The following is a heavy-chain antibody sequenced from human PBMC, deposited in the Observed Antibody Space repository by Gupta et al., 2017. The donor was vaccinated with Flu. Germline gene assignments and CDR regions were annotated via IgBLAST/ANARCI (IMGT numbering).Heavy chain of an antibody. J-gene: IGHJ4*02. Sequence: EVQPLESGGGLVQPGGSLRLSCAAPGFTFSSYAMSWVRQAPGKGLEWVAAISGSGGSTYYADSVKGRFTISRDNSKNTLYLQMNSLRAEDTAVYYCAKVPATARGLAYDYWGQGTLVTVSS. CDR3: AKVPATARGLAYDY. CDR2: ISGSGGST. D-gene: IGHD2-2*01. V-gene: IGHV3-23*01. CDR1: GFTFSSYA.